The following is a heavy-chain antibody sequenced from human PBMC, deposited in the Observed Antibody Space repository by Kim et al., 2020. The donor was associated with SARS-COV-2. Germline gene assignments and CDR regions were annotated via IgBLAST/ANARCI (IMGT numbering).Heavy chain of an antibody. J-gene: IGHJ6*02. CDR2: TYYRSKWYN. CDR3: ARDSFPYSSSPQAYYYYGMDV. D-gene: IGHD6-13*01. CDR1: GDSVSSNSAA. V-gene: IGHV6-1*01. Sequence: SQTLSLTCAISGDSVSSNSAAWNWIRQSPSRGLEWLGRTYYRSKWYNDYAVSVKSRITINPDTSKNQFSLQLNSVTPEDTAVYYCARDSFPYSSSPQAYYYYGMDVWGQGTTVTVSS.